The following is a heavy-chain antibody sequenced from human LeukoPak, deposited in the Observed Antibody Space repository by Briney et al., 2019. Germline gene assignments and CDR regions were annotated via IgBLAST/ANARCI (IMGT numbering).Heavy chain of an antibody. D-gene: IGHD4-17*01. CDR1: EFTFNSYW. V-gene: IGHV3-7*01. Sequence: TGGSLRLSCAASEFTFNSYWMSWVRRAPGKGLEWVANIKQDGGQIYYLDSVKGRFTVSRDNAKNSLYLQMNSLRAEDTAVYYCARLGARQMLEYWGQGTLVTVSS. CDR2: IKQDGGQI. J-gene: IGHJ4*02. CDR3: ARLGARQMLEY.